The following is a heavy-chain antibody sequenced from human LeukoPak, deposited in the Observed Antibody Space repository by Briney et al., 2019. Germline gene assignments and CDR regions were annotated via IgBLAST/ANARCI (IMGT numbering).Heavy chain of an antibody. CDR3: ARVILTRLDY. J-gene: IGHJ4*02. V-gene: IGHV1-18*04. Sequence: ASVKISCKASGYTFTSYGISWVRQAPGQGLEWMGWINAYNGNTDYAQKLQGRVTMTTDTSTSTAYMELRSLRSDDTAVYYCARVILTRLDYWGQGTLVTVSS. CDR2: INAYNGNT. CDR1: GYTFTSYG. D-gene: IGHD3-9*01.